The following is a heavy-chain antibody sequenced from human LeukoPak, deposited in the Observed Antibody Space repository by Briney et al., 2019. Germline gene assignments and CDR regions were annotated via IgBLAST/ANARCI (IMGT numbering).Heavy chain of an antibody. CDR2: INPNSGAT. CDR1: GYTFTGYY. V-gene: IGHV1-2*02. Sequence: ASVKVSCKASGYTFTGYYMHWVRQAPGQGLKWMGWINPNSGATDYAQKFQGRVTVTRDTSTTTAYMELSRLRSDDTAVYYCVTGRYCSGDSCYSRTDYWGQGTLVTVSS. J-gene: IGHJ4*02. D-gene: IGHD2-15*01. CDR3: VTGRYCSGDSCYSRTDY.